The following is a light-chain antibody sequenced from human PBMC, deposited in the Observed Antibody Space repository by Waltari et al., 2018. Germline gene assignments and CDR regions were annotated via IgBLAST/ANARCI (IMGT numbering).Light chain of an antibody. CDR3: QQYFITPGT. J-gene: IGKJ2*02. V-gene: IGKV4-1*01. CDR1: QTVLYSSSNKNY. CDR2: WAS. Sequence: DIVMTQSPDSLAVSLGERATINCKSSQTVLYSSSNKNYLSWYQQKPGQPPKLLIYWASTRESGVPDRFSGSGSGTDFTLTISSLQAEDVAVYYCQQYFITPGTFGQGTKLEI.